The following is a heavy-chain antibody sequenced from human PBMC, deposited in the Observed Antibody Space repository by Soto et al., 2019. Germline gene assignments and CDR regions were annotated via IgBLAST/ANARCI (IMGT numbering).Heavy chain of an antibody. J-gene: IGHJ4*02. CDR3: AIDGIQRLLLWFGELSQVFDY. CDR2: ISGSGGST. V-gene: IGHV3-23*01. D-gene: IGHD3-10*01. CDR1: GFTFSSYA. Sequence: QAGGSLRLSCAASGFTFSSYAMSWVRQAPGKGLEWVSAISGSGGSTYYADSVKGRFTISRDNSKNTLYLQMNSLRAEDTAVYYCAIDGIQRLLLWFGELSQVFDYWGQGTLVTVSS.